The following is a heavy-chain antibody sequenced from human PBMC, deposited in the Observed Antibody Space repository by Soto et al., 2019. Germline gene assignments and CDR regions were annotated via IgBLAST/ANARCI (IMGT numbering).Heavy chain of an antibody. V-gene: IGHV3-21*01. D-gene: IGHD6-13*01. Sequence: GGSLRLSCAASGFTFRSFTMSWVHQAPGKGLEWVSTISSNSAYIYYTDALRGRFTISRDNAKNSLHLQMNSLRAEDTAVYYCTRDASRDSSARGWFDPWGPGTLVTVSS. CDR3: TRDASRDSSARGWFDP. CDR1: GFTFRSFT. J-gene: IGHJ5*02. CDR2: ISSNSAYI.